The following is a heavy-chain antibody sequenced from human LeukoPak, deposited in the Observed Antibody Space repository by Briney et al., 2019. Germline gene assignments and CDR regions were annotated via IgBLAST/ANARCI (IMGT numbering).Heavy chain of an antibody. J-gene: IGHJ4*02. Sequence: ASVKVSCKASGYTFTSYGIGWVRQAPGQGLEWMGWISAYNGNTNYAQKLQGRVTMTTDTSTSTAYMELRSLRSDDTAVYYCARDRTVAGPLGYWGQGTLVTVSS. CDR2: ISAYNGNT. V-gene: IGHV1-18*01. D-gene: IGHD6-19*01. CDR1: GYTFTSYG. CDR3: ARDRTVAGPLGY.